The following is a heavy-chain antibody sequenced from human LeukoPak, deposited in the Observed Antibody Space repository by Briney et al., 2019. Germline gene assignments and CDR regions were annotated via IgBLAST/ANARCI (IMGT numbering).Heavy chain of an antibody. CDR2: INPNSGGT. Sequence: GASVKVSCKASGYTFTGYYMHWVRQAPGQGLEWMGWINPNSGGTNYAQKFQGRVTMTRDTSISTAYMELSRLRSDDTAVYYCARDAGYSSSSLDFDYWGQGTLVTVSS. J-gene: IGHJ4*02. CDR3: ARDAGYSSSSLDFDY. D-gene: IGHD6-6*01. V-gene: IGHV1-2*02. CDR1: GYTFTGYY.